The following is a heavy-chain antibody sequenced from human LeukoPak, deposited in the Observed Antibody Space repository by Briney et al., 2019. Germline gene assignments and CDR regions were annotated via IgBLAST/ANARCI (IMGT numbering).Heavy chain of an antibody. CDR2: ISGSGGST. CDR3: AKDRYSNYGNWFDP. V-gene: IGHV3-23*01. J-gene: IGHJ5*02. CDR1: GFTFSNYA. Sequence: KSGGSLRLSCAASGFTFSNYAMNWVRQAPGKGLEWVSGISGSGGSTYYADSVKGRFTISRDNSKNTLYLQMISLRAEDTAVYYCAKDRYSNYGNWFDPWGQGTPVTVFS. D-gene: IGHD4-11*01.